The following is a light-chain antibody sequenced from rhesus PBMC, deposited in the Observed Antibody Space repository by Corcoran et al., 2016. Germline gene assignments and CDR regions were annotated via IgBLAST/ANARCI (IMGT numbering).Light chain of an antibody. V-gene: IGKV1-66*01. CDR1: QGINNY. CDR3: QQYNNSPLP. J-gene: IGKJ4*01. Sequence: DIQMTQSPSSLSASVGDRVTITCRASQGINNYLSWYQQKPGKAPKPLFNYVSSLEKGVPSRFSGSRSGTDYTLTISSLQPEEIATYVCQQYNNSPLPFGGGAKVELK. CDR2: YVS.